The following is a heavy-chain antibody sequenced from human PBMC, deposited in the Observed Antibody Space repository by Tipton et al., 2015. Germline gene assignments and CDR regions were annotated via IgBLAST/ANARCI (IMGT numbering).Heavy chain of an antibody. J-gene: IGHJ4*02. CDR1: GGSISSGGYY. D-gene: IGHD1-1*01. CDR2: IYYSGST. CDR3: ARHKAVTVTNYFDY. Sequence: TLSLTCTVSGGSISSGGYYWSWIRQHPGKGLEWIGYIYYSGSTYYNPSLKSRVTISVDTSKNQFSLKLRSVTAADTAVYYCARHKAVTVTNYFDYWGQGTLVTVSS. V-gene: IGHV4-31*03.